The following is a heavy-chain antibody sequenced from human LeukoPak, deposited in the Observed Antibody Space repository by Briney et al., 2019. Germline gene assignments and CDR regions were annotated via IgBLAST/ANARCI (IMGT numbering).Heavy chain of an antibody. CDR2: MNPNGGNT. J-gene: IGHJ1*01. Sequence: GGSLKVSCEASGYTFTSYDINWVRQAPGQGLEWVGWMNPNGGNTDYAQTFQGRVTITRNTSISTAYMELSSLRSEDTAVYYCARQTAMVIWGQGTLVTVSS. D-gene: IGHD5-18*01. CDR1: GYTFTSYD. V-gene: IGHV1-8*03. CDR3: ARQTAMVI.